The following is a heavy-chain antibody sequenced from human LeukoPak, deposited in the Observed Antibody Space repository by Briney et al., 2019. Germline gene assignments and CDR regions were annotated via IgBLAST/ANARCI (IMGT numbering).Heavy chain of an antibody. D-gene: IGHD5-12*01. CDR3: ARVSGYDWESFYDY. CDR1: GGSFSGYY. V-gene: IGHV4-34*01. J-gene: IGHJ4*02. CDR2: INHSGST. Sequence: PSETLSLTCAVYGGSFSGYYWGWLRPPPGQGLEWSGEINHSGSTNYNPPLKSRVTISVDTSKDQFSLKLRSVTAADTAMYYCARVSGYDWESFYDYWGQGSLVTVSS.